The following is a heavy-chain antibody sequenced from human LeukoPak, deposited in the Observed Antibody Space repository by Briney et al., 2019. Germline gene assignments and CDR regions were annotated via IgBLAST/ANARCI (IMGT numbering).Heavy chain of an antibody. J-gene: IGHJ4*03. CDR1: GGSFSRYY. Sequence: PSETLSLTCAVYGGSFSRYYWSWIRQSPRKGLGWVAEIDHRGDTNYNPSVKSRVTISVDTSKNQFSLRVRSLSAADTAVYYCARGAKISETGYFDFWGQGTLVTVSS. CDR3: ARGAKISETGYFDF. CDR2: IDHRGDT. V-gene: IGHV4-34*01. D-gene: IGHD1-26*01.